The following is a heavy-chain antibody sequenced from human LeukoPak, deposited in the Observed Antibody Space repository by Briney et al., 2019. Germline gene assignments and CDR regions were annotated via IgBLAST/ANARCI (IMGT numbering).Heavy chain of an antibody. CDR1: GYTFTSYY. CDR3: ARDLYDILTGPDY. CDR2: INPSGGST. Sequence: ASVKVSCKASGYTFTSYYMHWVRQAPGPGLEWMGIINPSGGSTSYAQKFQGRVTMTRDMSTSTVYMELSSLRSEDTAVYYCARDLYDILTGPDYWGQGTLVTVSS. V-gene: IGHV1-46*01. J-gene: IGHJ4*02. D-gene: IGHD3-9*01.